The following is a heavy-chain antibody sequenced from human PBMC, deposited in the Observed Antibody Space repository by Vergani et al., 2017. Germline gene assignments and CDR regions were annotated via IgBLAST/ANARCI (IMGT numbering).Heavy chain of an antibody. CDR1: GGSFSGYY. Sequence: QVQLQQWGAGLLKPSETLSLTCAVYGGSFSGYYWSWIRQPPGTGLEWIGEINHSGSTNYNPSLKSRGTISVDTSKNQFSLKLSSVTAADTAVYYCATSYCTNGVCWFDPWGQGTLVTVSS. CDR3: ATSYCTNGVCWFDP. CDR2: INHSGST. V-gene: IGHV4-34*01. D-gene: IGHD2-8*01. J-gene: IGHJ5*02.